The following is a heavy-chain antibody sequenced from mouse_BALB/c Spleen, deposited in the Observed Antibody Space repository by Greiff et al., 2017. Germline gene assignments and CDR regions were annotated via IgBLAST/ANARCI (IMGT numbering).Heavy chain of an antibody. CDR1: GYSITSGYY. J-gene: IGHJ3*01. CDR2: ISYDGSN. V-gene: IGHV3-6*02. Sequence: EVKLVESGPGLVKPSQSLSLTCSVTGYSITSGYYWNWIRQFPGNKLEWMGYISYDGSNNYNPSLKNRISITRDTSKNQFFLKLNSVTTEDTATYYCARDRNDYDPFAYWGQGTLVTVSA. D-gene: IGHD2-4*01. CDR3: ARDRNDYDPFAY.